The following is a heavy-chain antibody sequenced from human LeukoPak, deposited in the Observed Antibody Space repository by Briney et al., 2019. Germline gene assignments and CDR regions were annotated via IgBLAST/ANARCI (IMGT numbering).Heavy chain of an antibody. D-gene: IGHD2-2*02. Sequence: PSETLSLTCSVSGGSINSYYWTWIRQPPGKGLEWIGYTYYGGSTNYNPSLKSRVTISVDTSKNQFSLKLSSVTAADTAVHYCARDPQSYTGYYGMDVWGKGTTVTVSS. CDR1: GGSINSYY. CDR3: ARDPQSYTGYYGMDV. CDR2: TYYGGST. J-gene: IGHJ6*04. V-gene: IGHV4-59*01.